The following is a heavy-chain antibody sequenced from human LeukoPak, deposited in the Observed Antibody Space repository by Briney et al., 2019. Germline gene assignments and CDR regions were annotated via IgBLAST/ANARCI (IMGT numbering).Heavy chain of an antibody. CDR1: GGTFSSYA. CDR3: ANHGITMIVVVPYDAFDI. D-gene: IGHD3-22*01. V-gene: IGHV3-23*01. Sequence: SCKASGGTFSSYAISWVRQAPGKGLEWVSAISGSGGSTYYADSVKGRFTISRDNSKNTLYLQMNSLRAEDTAVYYCANHGITMIVVVPYDAFDIWGQGTMVTVSS. J-gene: IGHJ3*02. CDR2: ISGSGGST.